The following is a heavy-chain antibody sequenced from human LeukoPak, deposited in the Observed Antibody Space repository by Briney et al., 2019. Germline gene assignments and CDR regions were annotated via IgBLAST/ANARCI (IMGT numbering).Heavy chain of an antibody. J-gene: IGHJ5*02. Sequence: SVKVSCKASGGTSISYAISWVRQAPGQGLEWMGRIIPIFGTANYAQKFQGRVTITTDESTSTAYMELSSLRSEDTAVYYCARDLNVDYGGNSGWFDPWGQGTLVTVSS. CDR3: ARDLNVDYGGNSGWFDP. D-gene: IGHD4-23*01. CDR1: GGTSISYA. V-gene: IGHV1-69*05. CDR2: IIPIFGTA.